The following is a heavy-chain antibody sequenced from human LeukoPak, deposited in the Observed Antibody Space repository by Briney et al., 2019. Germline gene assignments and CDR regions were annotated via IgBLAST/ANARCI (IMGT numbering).Heavy chain of an antibody. CDR1: GFTFDDYA. Sequence: TGGPLRLSCAASGFTFDDYAMHWLRQAPGKGLEWVSLISWDGGSTYYADSVKGRFTISRDNSKNSLYLQMNSLRAEDTALYYCAKIVTPASNTHLDGFDIWGQGTMVTVSS. CDR3: AKIVTPASNTHLDGFDI. D-gene: IGHD2-21*01. J-gene: IGHJ3*02. CDR2: ISWDGGST. V-gene: IGHV3-43D*03.